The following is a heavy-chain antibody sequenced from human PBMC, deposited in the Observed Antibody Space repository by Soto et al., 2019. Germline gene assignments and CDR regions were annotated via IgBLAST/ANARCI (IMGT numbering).Heavy chain of an antibody. J-gene: IGHJ4*02. Sequence: SETLSFTCAVFGGSVSSETHFWSWIRQPPGKGLEWIGYIYHSGITNSNPSLKGRLTISVDKSTNHFSLSLASVTAADTAIYYCAREDMSGTYYFDSWGQGTRVTVSS. D-gene: IGHD1-26*01. CDR1: GGSVSSETHF. CDR3: AREDMSGTYYFDS. V-gene: IGHV4-61*03. CDR2: IYHSGIT.